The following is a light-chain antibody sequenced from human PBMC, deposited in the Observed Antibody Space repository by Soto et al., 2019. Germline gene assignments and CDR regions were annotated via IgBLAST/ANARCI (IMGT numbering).Light chain of an antibody. CDR1: NSNIGKNF. J-gene: IGLJ2*01. Sequence: QSVLTQPPSVSAAPGQTVTISCSGTNSNIGKNFVSWYQRLPGKAPKVLIYDNDNRPSGIPDRFSGSKSGTSATLGITGLQTGDEADYYCGSWDSSLRVVVFGGGTKLTVL. CDR2: DND. CDR3: GSWDSSLRVVV. V-gene: IGLV1-51*01.